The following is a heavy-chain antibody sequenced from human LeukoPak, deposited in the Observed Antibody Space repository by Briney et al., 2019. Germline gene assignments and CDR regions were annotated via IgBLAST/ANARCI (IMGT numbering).Heavy chain of an antibody. V-gene: IGHV3-30*04. CDR3: VRDGMAGTPNAFDM. D-gene: IGHD6-19*01. Sequence: GGSLRLSCAASGFFFSTYTMDWVRQAPGKGLEWVALILHDGSDKNYADSVKGRLTISRDNSKNTVHLQMNSLTPEDTAVYYCVRDGMAGTPNAFDMWGQGTMVTVSS. CDR1: GFFFSTYT. J-gene: IGHJ3*02. CDR2: ILHDGSDK.